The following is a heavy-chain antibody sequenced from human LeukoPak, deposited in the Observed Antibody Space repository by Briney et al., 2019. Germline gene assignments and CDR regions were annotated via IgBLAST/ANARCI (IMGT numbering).Heavy chain of an antibody. D-gene: IGHD2-15*01. CDR1: GASISSGSYY. J-gene: IGHJ4*02. CDR3: ARQYSTHYFDY. V-gene: IGHV4-61*02. CDR2: IYTSGST. Sequence: SQTLSLTCSVSGASISSGSYYSSWIRQPAGKGLEWIGRIYTSGSTNYNPSLKSRVTISVDTSKNQFSLKLSSVAAADTAVYYCARQYSTHYFDYWGQGTLVTVSS.